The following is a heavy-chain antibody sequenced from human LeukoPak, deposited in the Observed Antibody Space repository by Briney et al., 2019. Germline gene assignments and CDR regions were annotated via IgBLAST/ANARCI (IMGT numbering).Heavy chain of an antibody. CDR1: GFTFSDYY. CDR2: ISSSGNTI. J-gene: IGHJ5*02. Sequence: GGSLRLSCAASGFTFSDYYMSWIRQAPGKGLEWVSYISSSGNTIYYADSVKGRFTISRDNAKNSLYLQMNSLRAEDTAVYYCARDLYYDSSGYYLGPWGQGTLVTVSS. D-gene: IGHD3-22*01. V-gene: IGHV3-11*01. CDR3: ARDLYYDSSGYYLGP.